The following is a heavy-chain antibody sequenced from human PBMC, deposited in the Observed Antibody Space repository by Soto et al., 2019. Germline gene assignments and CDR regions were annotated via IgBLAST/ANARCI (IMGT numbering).Heavy chain of an antibody. CDR1: GGTFSSYA. V-gene: IGHV1-69*13. D-gene: IGHD3-22*01. Sequence: SVKVSCKASGGTFSSYAISWVRQAPGQGLEWMGGIIPIFGTANYAQKFQGRVTITADESASTAYMELSSLRSEDTAVYYCARDPRDSSGYYSFTFGYWGQGTLVTVSS. CDR3: ARDPRDSSGYYSFTFGY. CDR2: IIPIFGTA. J-gene: IGHJ4*02.